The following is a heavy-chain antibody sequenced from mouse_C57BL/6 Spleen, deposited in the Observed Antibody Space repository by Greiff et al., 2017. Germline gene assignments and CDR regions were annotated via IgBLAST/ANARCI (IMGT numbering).Heavy chain of an antibody. CDR2: INPYNGGT. CDR3: ARSRYGSSYGAMDY. J-gene: IGHJ4*01. Sequence: EVQLQQSGPVLVKPGASVKMSCKASGYTFTDYYMNWVKQSHGKSLEWIGVINPYNGGTSYNQKFKGKATLTVDKSSSTAYMELNSLTSEDSAVYYCARSRYGSSYGAMDYWGQGTSVTVSS. V-gene: IGHV1-19*01. D-gene: IGHD1-1*01. CDR1: GYTFTDYY.